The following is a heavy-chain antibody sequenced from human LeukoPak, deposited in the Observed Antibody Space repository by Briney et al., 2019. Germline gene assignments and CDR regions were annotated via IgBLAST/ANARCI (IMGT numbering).Heavy chain of an antibody. J-gene: IGHJ3*02. D-gene: IGHD3-10*01. Sequence: ASVKVSCKVSGYTLTELSMHWVRQAPGKGLEWMGGFDPEDGETIYAQKFQGRVAMTEDTSTDTAYMELSSLKSEDTAVYYCATSLKNLITMVRGRPQKNRDAFDIWGQGTMVTVSS. CDR3: ATSLKNLITMVRGRPQKNRDAFDI. V-gene: IGHV1-24*01. CDR2: FDPEDGET. CDR1: GYTLTELS.